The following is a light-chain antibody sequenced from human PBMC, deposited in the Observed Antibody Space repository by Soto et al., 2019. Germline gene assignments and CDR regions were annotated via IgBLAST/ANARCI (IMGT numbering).Light chain of an antibody. Sequence: EIVLTQSPGTLSLSPGERVTLSCRASPSVSSSYLAWYQQKPGQAPRLLFYGASRRATGIPDRFSGGQSGTHFTLTVSRLEPEDFAVYFCQHYGSSPYTFGQGTKWAIK. CDR1: PSVSSSY. J-gene: IGKJ2*01. CDR3: QHYGSSPYT. V-gene: IGKV3-20*01. CDR2: GAS.